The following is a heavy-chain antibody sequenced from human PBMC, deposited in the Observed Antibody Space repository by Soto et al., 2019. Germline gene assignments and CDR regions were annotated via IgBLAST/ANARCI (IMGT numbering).Heavy chain of an antibody. V-gene: IGHV4-61*01. D-gene: IGHD6-19*01. Sequence: WETLSLTCTVSGGSVSSGRYYWSWSRQPPGKGLEWIGYIYYSGRTSYNSSLKSRVTISVDTSKNQFSLKLSSVTAADTAIYYCARSGADSGWLGGQGTLVTVSS. J-gene: IGHJ4*02. CDR2: IYYSGRT. CDR1: GGSVSSGRYY. CDR3: ARSGADSGWL.